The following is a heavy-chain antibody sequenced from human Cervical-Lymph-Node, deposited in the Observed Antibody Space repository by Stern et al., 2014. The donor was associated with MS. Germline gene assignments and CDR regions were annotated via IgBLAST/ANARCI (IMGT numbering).Heavy chain of an antibody. Sequence: EVQLLESGGGLVQPGGSLRLSCAASGVTFSSYSMNWVRQAPGKGLERVSYIISSRSPIYYADSVKDSLTIFRDNAKNSLYLQMNSLRAEDTAVYYCARVRGDHYYYYYGMDVWGQGTTVTVSS. V-gene: IGHV3-48*01. J-gene: IGHJ6*02. CDR3: ARVRGDHYYYYYGMDV. CDR2: IISSRSPI. CDR1: GVTFSSYS.